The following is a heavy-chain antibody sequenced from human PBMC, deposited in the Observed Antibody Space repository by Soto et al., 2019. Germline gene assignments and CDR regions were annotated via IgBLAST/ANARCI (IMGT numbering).Heavy chain of an antibody. V-gene: IGHV4-59*01. CDR3: ARTHDYGDLHFDY. Sequence: PSETLSLTCAVYGGSFSGYYWSWIRQPPGKGLEWIGYIYYSGSTNYNPSLKSRVTISVDTSKNQFSLKLSSVTAADTAVYYCARTHDYGDLHFDYWGQGTLVTV. CDR2: IYYSGST. CDR1: GGSFSGYY. D-gene: IGHD4-17*01. J-gene: IGHJ4*02.